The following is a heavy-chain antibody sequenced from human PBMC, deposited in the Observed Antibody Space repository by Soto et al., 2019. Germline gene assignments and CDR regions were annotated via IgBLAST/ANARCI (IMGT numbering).Heavy chain of an antibody. V-gene: IGHV1-46*01. J-gene: IGHJ6*02. D-gene: IGHD1-26*01. CDR1: GYTFTSYY. Sequence: QVQLVQSGAEVKKPGASVKVSCKASGYTFTSYYMHWVRQAPGQGLEWMGIINPSGGSTSYAQKFKGKANMTRDTSTSTVYMELSSLRSKDTAVHYCARGGPTVGATVDVRYYYYGMDVWGQGTTVTVSS. CDR3: ARGGPTVGATVDVRYYYYGMDV. CDR2: INPSGGST.